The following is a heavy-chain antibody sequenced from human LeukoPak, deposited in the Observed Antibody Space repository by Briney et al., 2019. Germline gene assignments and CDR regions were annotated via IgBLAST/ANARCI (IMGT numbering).Heavy chain of an antibody. CDR2: IFHSGTT. V-gene: IGHV4-59*01. Sequence: SETLSLTCAFSGGSISSSYWSWIRQPPGKGLEWIGHIFHSGTTNYNPSLKSRVTISLDTSKNQFSLKLSSVTAADTAMYYCAREGYGTPFDSWGQGTLVTVSS. CDR3: AREGYGTPFDS. D-gene: IGHD4-17*01. CDR1: GGSISSSY. J-gene: IGHJ4*02.